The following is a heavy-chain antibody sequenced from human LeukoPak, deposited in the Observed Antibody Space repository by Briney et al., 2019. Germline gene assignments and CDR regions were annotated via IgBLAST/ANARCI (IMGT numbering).Heavy chain of an antibody. Sequence: QPGGSLRLSCAASGFTFRNYAMNWVRQAPGKGLEWVSYISSSGSTIYYADSVKGRFTISRDNAKNSLYLQMNSLRAEDTAVYYCAELGITMIGGVWGKGTTVTISS. CDR3: AELGITMIGGV. CDR1: GFTFRNYA. J-gene: IGHJ6*04. CDR2: ISSSGSTI. D-gene: IGHD3-10*02. V-gene: IGHV3-48*03.